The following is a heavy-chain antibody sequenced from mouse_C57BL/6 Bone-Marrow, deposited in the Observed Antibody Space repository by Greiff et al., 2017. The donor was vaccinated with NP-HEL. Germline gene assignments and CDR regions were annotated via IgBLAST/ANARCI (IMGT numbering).Heavy chain of an antibody. CDR3: AYSNYVYWYFDV. Sequence: EVQVIESGGGLVQPGGSLKLSCAASGFAFTSYWVSWVRRAPGKGLEWIGEINPDSSTINYAPSLTDKFIISRDNAKKTLYLQMSKMRSEDTALYYCAYSNYVYWYFDVWGTGTTVTVSS. V-gene: IGHV4-1*01. CDR1: GFAFTSYW. CDR2: INPDSSTI. D-gene: IGHD2-5*01. J-gene: IGHJ1*03.